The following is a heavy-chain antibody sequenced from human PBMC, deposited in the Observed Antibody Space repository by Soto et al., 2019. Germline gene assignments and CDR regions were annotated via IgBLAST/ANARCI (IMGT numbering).Heavy chain of an antibody. CDR2: ISYDGSNK. CDR1: GFTFSSYG. J-gene: IGHJ6*03. D-gene: IGHD1-20*01. V-gene: IGHV3-30*18. Sequence: PGGSLRLSCAASGFTFSSYGMHWVRQAPGKGLEWVAVISYDGSNKYYADSVKGRFTISRDNSKNTLYLQMNSLRAEDTAVYYCAKEYNPRWPYYYMDVWGKETTVTVSS. CDR3: AKEYNPRWPYYYMDV.